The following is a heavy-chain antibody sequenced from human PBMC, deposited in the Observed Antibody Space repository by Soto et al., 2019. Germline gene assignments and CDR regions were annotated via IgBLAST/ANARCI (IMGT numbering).Heavy chain of an antibody. D-gene: IGHD1-26*01. CDR3: ARREIQGPIDF. Sequence: QVQLQESGPGLVKPSDTLSLTCAVSGYSISSSNWWGWIRQPPGKGLEWIGYIYYSGTTYYNPSLKSRVHMAVDTSKNQFSLKLTSVTAVDTAVYYCARREIQGPIDFWGQGTLVTVSS. CDR1: GYSISSSNW. CDR2: IYYSGTT. J-gene: IGHJ4*02. V-gene: IGHV4-28*01.